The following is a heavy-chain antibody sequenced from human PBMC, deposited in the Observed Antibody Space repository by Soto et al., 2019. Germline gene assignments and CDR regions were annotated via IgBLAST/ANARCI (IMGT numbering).Heavy chain of an antibody. CDR2: ISAYNGNT. Sequence: ASVKVSCKASGYTFTSYGISWVRQAPGQGLEWMGWISAYNGNTNYAQKLQGRVTMTTDTSTSTAYMELRSPRSDDTAVYYCARDPCYGGNSEGWFDPWGQGTLVTSPQ. J-gene: IGHJ5*02. CDR3: ARDPCYGGNSEGWFDP. D-gene: IGHD4-17*01. CDR1: GYTFTSYG. V-gene: IGHV1-18*01.